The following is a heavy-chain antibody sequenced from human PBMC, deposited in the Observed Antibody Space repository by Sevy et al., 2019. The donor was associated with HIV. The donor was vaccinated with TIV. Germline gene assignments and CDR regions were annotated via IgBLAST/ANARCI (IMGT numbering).Heavy chain of an antibody. CDR3: AGVRLPSTAAGENYYGMDV. CDR2: IYYSGST. V-gene: IGHV4-59*01. J-gene: IGHJ6*02. Sequence: SETLSLTCTVSGGSISSYYWSWIRQPPGKGLEWIGYIYYSGSTNYNPSLKSRVTISVDTSKNQFSLRLSSVTAADTAVYYCAGVRLPSTAAGENYYGMDVWGQGTTVTVSS. CDR1: GGSISSYY. D-gene: IGHD6-13*01.